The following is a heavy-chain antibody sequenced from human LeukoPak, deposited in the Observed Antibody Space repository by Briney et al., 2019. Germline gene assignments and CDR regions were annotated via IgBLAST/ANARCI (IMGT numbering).Heavy chain of an antibody. CDR3: EVGATEGGFDY. D-gene: IGHD1-26*01. J-gene: IGHJ4*02. Sequence: PGGSLRLSCAASGFTFSSYGMHWVRQAPGKGLEWVAVIWYDGSNKYYADSVKGRFTISRDNSKNTLYLQMNSLRAEDTAVYYCEVGATEGGFDYWGQGTLVTVSS. V-gene: IGHV3-33*01. CDR2: IWYDGSNK. CDR1: GFTFSSYG.